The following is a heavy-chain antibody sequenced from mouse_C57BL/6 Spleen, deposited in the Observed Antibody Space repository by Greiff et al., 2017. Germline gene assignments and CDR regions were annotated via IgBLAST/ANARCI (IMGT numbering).Heavy chain of an antibody. CDR3: AREDYGSSYGWFAY. J-gene: IGHJ3*01. V-gene: IGHV1-53*01. CDR2: INPSNGGT. CDR1: GYTFTSYW. D-gene: IGHD1-1*01. Sequence: QVHVKQPGTELVKPGASVKLSCKASGYTFTSYWMHWVKQRPGQGLEWIGNINPSNGGTNYNEKFKSKATLTVDKSSSTAYMQLSSLTSEDSAVYYCAREDYGSSYGWFAYWGQGTLVTVSA.